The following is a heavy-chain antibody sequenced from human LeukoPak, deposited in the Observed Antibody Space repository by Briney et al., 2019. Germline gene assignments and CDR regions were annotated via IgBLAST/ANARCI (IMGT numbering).Heavy chain of an antibody. Sequence: SVKVSCKASGRTFSSYAISWVRQAPGQGLEWMGGIIPIFGTANYAQKFQGRVTITTDESTSTAYMELSRLRSEDTAVYYCARIDLVYGSGTYYSSYFEFWGQGTLVTVSS. D-gene: IGHD3-10*01. J-gene: IGHJ4*02. CDR2: IIPIFGTA. CDR3: ARIDLVYGSGTYYSSYFEF. CDR1: GRTFSSYA. V-gene: IGHV1-69*05.